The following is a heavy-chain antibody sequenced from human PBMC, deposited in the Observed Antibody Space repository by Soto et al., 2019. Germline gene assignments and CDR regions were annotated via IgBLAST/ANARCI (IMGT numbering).Heavy chain of an antibody. D-gene: IGHD1-1*01. CDR3: ARGSGIVALPGELEDVNYDF. J-gene: IGHJ4*02. Sequence: QVQLQQWGAGLVKPSETLSLSCAVYGQSFSGHSWAWIRQPPGKGLEWIGEISESGSTYYNPSLKSRVTSSTDTSKNQFSLKLNSVTATDTAAYICARGSGIVALPGELEDVNYDFWGQGTLVNVSS. CDR2: ISESGST. V-gene: IGHV4-34*01. CDR1: GQSFSGHS.